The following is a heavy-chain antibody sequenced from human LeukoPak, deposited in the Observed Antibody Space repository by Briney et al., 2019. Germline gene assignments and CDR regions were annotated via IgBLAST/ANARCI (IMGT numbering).Heavy chain of an antibody. D-gene: IGHD1-20*01. J-gene: IGHJ3*02. CDR2: ISGSGGST. CDR3: AKDISRLTDDAFDI. Sequence: HAGGSLRLSCAASGFTFSSYAMSWVRQAPGKGLEWVSAISGSGGSTYYADSVKGRFTISRDNAKNSLYLQMNSLRAEDTALYYCAKDISRLTDDAFDIWGQGTMVTVSS. CDR1: GFTFSSYA. V-gene: IGHV3-23*01.